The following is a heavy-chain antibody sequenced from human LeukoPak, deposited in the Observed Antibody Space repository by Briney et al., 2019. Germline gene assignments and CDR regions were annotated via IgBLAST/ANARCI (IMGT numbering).Heavy chain of an antibody. CDR2: INPDSGDT. CDR3: ARLKGDPDY. V-gene: IGHV1-2*06. CDR1: GYTFTDYY. Sequence: GASVKVSCKAAGYTFTDYYLHWVRQAPGRGLEWMGRINPDSGDTKPAQKFQGRVTMTRDRSITTAYMELSGLTSADTAFYYCARLKGDPDYWGQGTQVTVSS. J-gene: IGHJ4*02.